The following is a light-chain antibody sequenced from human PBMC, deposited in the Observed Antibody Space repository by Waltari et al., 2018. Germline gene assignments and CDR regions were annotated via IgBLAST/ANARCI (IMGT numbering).Light chain of an antibody. CDR1: QSVSSN. CDR3: QQYNNWPPWT. J-gene: IGKJ2*02. V-gene: IGKV3-15*01. CDR2: GAS. Sequence: EIVMTQSPATLYVSPGERATLSCTASQSVSSNLAVYQQKPGQAPRLLIYGASTRATGIPARFSGSGSGTEFTLTISSLQSEDFAVYYCQQYNNWPPWTFGQGTKLEIK.